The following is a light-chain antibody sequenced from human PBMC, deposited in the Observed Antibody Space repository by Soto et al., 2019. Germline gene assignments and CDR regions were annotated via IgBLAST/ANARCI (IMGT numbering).Light chain of an antibody. V-gene: IGLV2-14*03. CDR2: DVS. CDR1: SSDVGGYNY. CDR3: SSYTSSMSPVV. J-gene: IGLJ2*01. Sequence: QSALTQPASVSGSPGQSITISCTGTSSDVGGYNYVSWYQQHPGKAPKLMIYDVSKRPSGISNRFSGSKSGNSATLAISGLQAEDEADYYCSSYTSSMSPVVFGGGTKLTVL.